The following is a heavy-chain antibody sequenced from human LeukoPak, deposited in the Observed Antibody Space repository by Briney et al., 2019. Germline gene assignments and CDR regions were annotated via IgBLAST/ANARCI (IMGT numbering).Heavy chain of an antibody. D-gene: IGHD3-22*01. V-gene: IGHV3-21*01. CDR2: ISSSSSYI. CDR1: GFTFSGYS. CDR3: ARDLAELYYYDSSGAPDY. Sequence: GGSLRLSCAASGFTFSGYSMNWVRQAPGKGLEWVSSISSSSSYIYYADSVKGRFTISRDNAKNSLYLQMNSLRAEDTAVYYCARDLAELYYYDSSGAPDYWGQGTLVTVSS. J-gene: IGHJ4*02.